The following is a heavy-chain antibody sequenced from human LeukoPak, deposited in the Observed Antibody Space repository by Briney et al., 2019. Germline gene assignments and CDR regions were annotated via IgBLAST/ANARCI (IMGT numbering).Heavy chain of an antibody. J-gene: IGHJ5*02. Sequence: ASVKVSCKASGYTFTNYDINWVRQATGQGLEWMGWMNPNSGNTGYAQKFQGRVTITRNTSISTAYLELSRLRSEDTAVYYCVRESFDPWGQGTLVTVSS. V-gene: IGHV1-8*03. CDR1: GYTFTNYD. CDR2: MNPNSGNT. CDR3: VRESFDP.